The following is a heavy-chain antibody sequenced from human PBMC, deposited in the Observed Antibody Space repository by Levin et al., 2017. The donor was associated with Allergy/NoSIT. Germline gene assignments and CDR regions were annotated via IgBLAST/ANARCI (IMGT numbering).Heavy chain of an antibody. D-gene: IGHD5-18*01. CDR3: ARRGSYDAFDI. V-gene: IGHV1-46*01. CDR2: INPDSGTT. CDR1: GYTFTNYY. J-gene: IGHJ3*02. Sequence: GASVKVSCKASGYTFTNYYMFWVRQAPGQGLEWMGIINPDSGTTSYTQKFQGRVTMTRDTSTSTFYMELNSLRSDDTAVFYCARRGSYDAFDIWGQGTMVTVSS.